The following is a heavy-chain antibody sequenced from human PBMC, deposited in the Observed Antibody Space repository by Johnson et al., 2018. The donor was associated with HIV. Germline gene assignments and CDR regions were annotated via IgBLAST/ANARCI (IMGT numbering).Heavy chain of an antibody. CDR2: INNDGRST. CDR3: ARERIGDSSSGDAFDI. CDR1: GFTFSSYW. D-gene: IGHD6-13*01. J-gene: IGHJ3*02. V-gene: IGHV3-74*01. Sequence: VQLVESGGGLVQPGGSLRLSCAASGFTFSSYWMHWVRQAPGKGLVWVSRINNDGRSTTYADSVKGRFTISRDNAKNTLYLQMNSLRAEDTAVYYWARERIGDSSSGDAFDIWGQGTMVTVSS.